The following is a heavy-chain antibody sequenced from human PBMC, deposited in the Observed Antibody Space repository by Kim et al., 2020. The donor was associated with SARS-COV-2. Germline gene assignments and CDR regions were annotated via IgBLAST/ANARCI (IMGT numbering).Heavy chain of an antibody. V-gene: IGHV3-30*18. CDR2: ISYDGSNK. D-gene: IGHD6-13*01. CDR3: AKASIAAAGAFDI. Sequence: GGSLRLSCAASGFTFSSYGMHWVRQAPGKGLEWVAVISYDGSNKYYADSVKGRFTISRDNSKNTLYLQMNSLRAEDTAVYYCAKASIAAAGAFDIWGQGTMVTVSS. CDR1: GFTFSSYG. J-gene: IGHJ3*02.